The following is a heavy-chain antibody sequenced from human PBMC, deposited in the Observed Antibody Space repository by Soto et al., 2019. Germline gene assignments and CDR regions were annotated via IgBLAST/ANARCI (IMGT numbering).Heavy chain of an antibody. J-gene: IGHJ4*02. D-gene: IGHD3-9*01. V-gene: IGHV1-18*01. Sequence: ASVKVSCKASGYTFTSYGISWVRQAPGQGLEWMGWISAYNGNTNYAQKLQGRVTMTTDTSTSTAYMELRSLRSDDTAVYYCARIYYDILTGYYTVLDYWGQGTLVTVSS. CDR1: GYTFTSYG. CDR3: ARIYYDILTGYYTVLDY. CDR2: ISAYNGNT.